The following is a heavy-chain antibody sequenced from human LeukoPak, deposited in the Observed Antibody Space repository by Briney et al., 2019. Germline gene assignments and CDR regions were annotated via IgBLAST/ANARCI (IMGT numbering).Heavy chain of an antibody. D-gene: IGHD3-3*01. V-gene: IGHV3-23*01. CDR2: ISGSGGST. CDR1: GFTFSSYA. J-gene: IGHJ2*01. CDR3: ARDSRFLDASTDYVIWYFDL. Sequence: PGGSLRLSCAASGFTFSSYAMSWVRQAPGKGLEWVSAISGSGGSTYYADSVKGRFTISRDNSKNTLYLQMNSLRAEDTAVYYCARDSRFLDASTDYVIWYFDLWGRGTLVTVSS.